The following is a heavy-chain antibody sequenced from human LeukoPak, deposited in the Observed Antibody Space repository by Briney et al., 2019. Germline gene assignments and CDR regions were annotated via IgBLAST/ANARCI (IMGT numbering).Heavy chain of an antibody. CDR2: NSGCNGNT. J-gene: IGHJ4*02. CDR1: GYTFTTYG. CDR3: ARDRDRMVQGVTALFDY. D-gene: IGHD3-10*01. V-gene: IGHV1-18*04. Sequence: GSVKVSCKTSGYTFTTYGISWVRQPPGQGLEWMGWNSGCNGNTKYAQKVQGRVTMTTDTSTTTAYMEVRSLRSDDTAVYYCARDRDRMVQGVTALFDYWGQGTLVTVSS.